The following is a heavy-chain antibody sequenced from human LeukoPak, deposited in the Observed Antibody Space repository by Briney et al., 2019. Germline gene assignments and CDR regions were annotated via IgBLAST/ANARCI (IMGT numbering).Heavy chain of an antibody. V-gene: IGHV1-2*02. Sequence: ASVRVSCTASGYTFTGYYMHWVRHAPGQGLEWMGWINPNSGGTNYAQKFQGRVTMTRDTSISTAYMELSRLRSDDTAVYYCARGHQDIVVVPAATILDYWGQGTLVTVSS. CDR1: GYTFTGYY. J-gene: IGHJ4*02. CDR3: ARGHQDIVVVPAATILDY. D-gene: IGHD2-2*01. CDR2: INPNSGGT.